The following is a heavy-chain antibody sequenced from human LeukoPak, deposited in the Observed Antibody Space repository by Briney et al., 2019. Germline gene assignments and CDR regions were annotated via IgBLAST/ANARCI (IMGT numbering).Heavy chain of an antibody. CDR2: INHSGST. V-gene: IGHV4-34*01. Sequence: SETLSLSCAVYGGSFSGYYWSWIRQPPGKGLEWIGEINHSGSTNYNPSLKSRVTISVDTSKNQFSLRLSSVTAADTAVYYCAGADYDFWSAFEYWGQGTLVTVSS. CDR3: AGADYDFWSAFEY. CDR1: GGSFSGYY. J-gene: IGHJ4*02. D-gene: IGHD3-3*01.